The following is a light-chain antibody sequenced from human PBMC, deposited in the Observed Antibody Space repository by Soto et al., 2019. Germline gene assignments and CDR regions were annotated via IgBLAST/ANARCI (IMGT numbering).Light chain of an antibody. V-gene: IGKV1-17*01. CDR1: QSISNY. CDR3: LQHNSYVWT. CDR2: AAS. Sequence: DIQMTQSPSSLSASVGDRVTITCRASQSISNYLNWYQQKPGKAPKVLIYAASSLQSGVPSRFSGSGSGTEFTLTISSLQPEDFATYYCLQHNSYVWTFGQGTKVDIK. J-gene: IGKJ1*01.